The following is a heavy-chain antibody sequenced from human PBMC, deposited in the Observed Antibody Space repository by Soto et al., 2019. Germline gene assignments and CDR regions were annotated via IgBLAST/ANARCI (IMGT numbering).Heavy chain of an antibody. V-gene: IGHV3-33*01. CDR1: GFTFSSYG. CDR3: ATNCGSTFDY. Sequence: PRLSCAASGFTFSSYGVHWVRQAPGKGLERGAVIWYDGSNKYYADSVKGRFTISRDNYKNTPYLQMNSLRAEDTAVYYCATNCGSTFDYWGQGTLVAVYS. CDR2: IWYDGSNK. D-gene: IGHD1-1*01. J-gene: IGHJ4*02.